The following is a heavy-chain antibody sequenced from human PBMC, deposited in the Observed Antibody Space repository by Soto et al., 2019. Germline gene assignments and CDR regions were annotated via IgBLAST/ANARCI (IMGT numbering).Heavy chain of an antibody. CDR2: IYYSGST. J-gene: IGHJ5*02. CDR3: ARGIRAGNWFDP. CDR1: GGCISSYY. V-gene: IGHV4-59*06. D-gene: IGHD5-18*01. Sequence: HSETLYLTCTVSGGCISSYYCSWIRKPPGKGLEWIGYIYYSGSTYYNPSLKSRVTISVDTSKNQFSLKLSSVTAADTAVYYCARGIRAGNWFDPWGQGTLVTVSS.